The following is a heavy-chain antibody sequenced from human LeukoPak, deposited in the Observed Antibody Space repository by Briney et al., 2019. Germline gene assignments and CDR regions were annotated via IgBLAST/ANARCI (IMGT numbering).Heavy chain of an antibody. D-gene: IGHD6-19*01. CDR1: GGSISSYY. V-gene: IGHV4-59*01. CDR3: ARVESSGSLSGFDY. CDR2: IYHSGST. J-gene: IGHJ4*02. Sequence: SETLSLSCTVPGGSISSYYWSWIRQPPGKGLEWMGYIYHSGSTNYNPSLKSRVTISVDTSKNQFSLKLSSVTAADTAEYYCARVESSGSLSGFDYWGQGTLVTVSS.